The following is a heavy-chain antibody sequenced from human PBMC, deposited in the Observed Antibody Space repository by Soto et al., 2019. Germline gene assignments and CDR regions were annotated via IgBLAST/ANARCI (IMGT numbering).Heavy chain of an antibody. J-gene: IGHJ4*02. CDR3: ANPDWLPSY. CDR1: RFTFSSYA. Sequence: GSLRLSFAASRFTFSSYAMSWVRQAPWKGLEWVSAISGSGGITYYADSVKGRFTISRDNSKNTLYLQMNSLRAEDTAVYYCANPDWLPSYWGQGTLVTVSS. CDR2: ISGSGGIT. V-gene: IGHV3-23*01. D-gene: IGHD3-9*01.